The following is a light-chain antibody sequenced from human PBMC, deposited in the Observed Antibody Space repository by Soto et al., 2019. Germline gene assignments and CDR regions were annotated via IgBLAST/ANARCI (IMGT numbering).Light chain of an antibody. Sequence: IVLTQSPATLSMSPGERVTLSCRASQSVASTYLAWYQQKPGQAPRLLIYGASSRAAGIPDRFSGSGSGADFPLTISRLEPEDFAVYYCQQFDDSRWTFGQGTKVEIK. V-gene: IGKV3-20*01. CDR1: QSVASTY. CDR2: GAS. CDR3: QQFDDSRWT. J-gene: IGKJ1*01.